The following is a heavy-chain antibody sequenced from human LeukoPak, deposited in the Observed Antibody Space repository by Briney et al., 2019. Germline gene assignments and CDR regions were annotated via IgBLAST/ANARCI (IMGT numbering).Heavy chain of an antibody. CDR3: ARVRYYDILTGYYNDY. D-gene: IGHD3-9*01. CDR1: GFTFSSYA. CDR2: ISYDGSNK. V-gene: IGHV3-30*04. Sequence: GGSLRHSCAASGFTFSSYAMHWVRQAPGKGLEWVAVISYDGSNKYYADSVKGRFTISRDDSKNSLYLQMNSLKTEDTAVYYCARVRYYDILTGYYNDYWGQGTLVTVSS. J-gene: IGHJ4*02.